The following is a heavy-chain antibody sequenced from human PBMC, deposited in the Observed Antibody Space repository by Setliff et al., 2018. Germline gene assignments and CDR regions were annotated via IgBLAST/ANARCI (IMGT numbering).Heavy chain of an antibody. CDR3: ARGGNLIYYFDY. D-gene: IGHD2-15*01. V-gene: IGHV3-23*01. Sequence: GGSLRLSCAASGFTFSSDWMSWVRQVPGKGLEWVSTIGTTGITYYAVSVKGRFTISRDNAKTTLYLQMNSLRAEDTAVYYCARGGNLIYYFDYWGQGKLVTVSS. CDR2: IGTTGIT. J-gene: IGHJ4*02. CDR1: GFTFSSDW.